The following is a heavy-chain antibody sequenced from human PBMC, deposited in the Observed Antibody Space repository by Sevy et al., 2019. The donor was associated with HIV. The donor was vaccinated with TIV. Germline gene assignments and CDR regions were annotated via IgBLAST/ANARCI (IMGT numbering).Heavy chain of an antibody. J-gene: IGHJ6*02. V-gene: IGHV3-33*01. Sequence: GGSLRLSCAGSGFTFSNYGMHWVRQAPGKGLEWVAIIWYDGSNKYYTESVKGRFTISRDNSKNRLYLQMNGLRAEETAVYYCARDKLQTTGSLGDYYYGLDVWGQGTRVTVSS. CDR2: IWYDGSNK. D-gene: IGHD3-16*01. CDR1: GFTFSNYG. CDR3: ARDKLQTTGSLGDYYYGLDV.